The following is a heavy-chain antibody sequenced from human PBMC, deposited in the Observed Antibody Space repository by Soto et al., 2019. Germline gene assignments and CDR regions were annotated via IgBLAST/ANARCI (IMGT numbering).Heavy chain of an antibody. J-gene: IGHJ5*02. Sequence: QVQLVQSGAEVKKPGASVKVSCKASGYTFTNNDVSWVRQATGQGLEWMGWMNPGSGDTGYAQKFQGRVTMTRDISIATAYMELSSLRSDDTAIYYCATMATFGSLNWFDPWGQGTLVTVSS. CDR2: MNPGSGDT. V-gene: IGHV1-8*01. CDR3: ATMATFGSLNWFDP. CDR1: GYTFTNND. D-gene: IGHD3-10*01.